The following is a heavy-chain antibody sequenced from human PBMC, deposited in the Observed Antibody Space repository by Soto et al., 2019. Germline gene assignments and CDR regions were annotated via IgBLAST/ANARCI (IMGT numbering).Heavy chain of an antibody. V-gene: IGHV4-31*03. CDR3: ASSMVRGVSWFGP. D-gene: IGHD3-10*01. CDR2: IYYSGST. Sequence: QVQLQESGPGLVKPSQTLSLICTVSGGSISGGGYYWSWIRQHPGKGLEWIGNIYYSGSTSYNPSLRGRCGVAVDPSENQFSLRLSSVAGADTAVYYCASSMVRGVSWFGPWGQGTLVPVCS. CDR1: GGSISGGGYY. J-gene: IGHJ5*02.